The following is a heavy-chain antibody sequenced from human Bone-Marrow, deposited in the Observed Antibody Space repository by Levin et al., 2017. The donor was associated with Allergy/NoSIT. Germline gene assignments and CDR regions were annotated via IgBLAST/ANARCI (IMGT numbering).Heavy chain of an antibody. Sequence: ASVKVSCKASGYTFSTYDITWVRQATGQGLEWVGWMNPNSGNTGYGQRFKGRATMTRDTSISTAYMELNSLTSDDTAGYYCARAVRNQLVSDVWGQGTTVSVSS. CDR1: GYTFSTYD. CDR2: MNPNSGNT. J-gene: IGHJ6*02. V-gene: IGHV1-8*01. D-gene: IGHD2-2*01. CDR3: ARAVRNQLVSDV.